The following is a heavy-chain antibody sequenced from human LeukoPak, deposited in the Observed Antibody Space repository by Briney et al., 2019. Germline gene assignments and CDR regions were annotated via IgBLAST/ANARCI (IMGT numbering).Heavy chain of an antibody. CDR1: GGSISSSSYF. J-gene: IGHJ5*02. D-gene: IGHD2-15*01. CDR2: IYYSGST. V-gene: IGHV4-39*01. Sequence: SETLSLTCTVSGGSISSSSYFWAWIRQPPGKGLEWIGSIYYSGSTYYNPSLNSRVTISVDTSKNQFSLNLSSVTAADTAVYYCARMRGFVVVVAANFWFDPWGQGTLVTVSS. CDR3: ARMRGFVVVVAANFWFDP.